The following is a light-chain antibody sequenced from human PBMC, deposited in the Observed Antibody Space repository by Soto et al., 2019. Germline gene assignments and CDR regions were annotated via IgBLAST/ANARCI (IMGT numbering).Light chain of an antibody. V-gene: IGLV1-40*01. Sequence: QSVLTQPPSVSGAPGQRVTISCTGSSSNIGAGYDVHWYQQLPGTAPKLLIYVNSNRPSGVPDRFSGSKSGTSASLAITGLQAEDEADYYCQSYDSSLSVVFGGGNKRTVL. CDR2: VNS. CDR1: SSNIGAGYD. J-gene: IGLJ2*01. CDR3: QSYDSSLSVV.